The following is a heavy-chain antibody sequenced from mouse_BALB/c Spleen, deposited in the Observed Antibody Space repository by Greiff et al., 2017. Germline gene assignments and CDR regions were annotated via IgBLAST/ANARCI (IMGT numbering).Heavy chain of an antibody. Sequence: EVKLQESGPSLVKPSQTLSLTCSVTGDSITSGYWNWIRKFPGNKLEYMGYISYSGSTYYNPSLKSRISITRDTSKNQYYLQLNSVTTEDTATYYCARSDYGNYWLAYWGQGTLVTVSA. V-gene: IGHV3-8*02. CDR2: ISYSGST. D-gene: IGHD2-1*01. CDR3: ARSDYGNYWLAY. CDR1: GDSITSGY. J-gene: IGHJ3*01.